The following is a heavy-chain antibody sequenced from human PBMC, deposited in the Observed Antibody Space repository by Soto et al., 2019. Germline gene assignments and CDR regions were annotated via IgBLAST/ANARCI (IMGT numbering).Heavy chain of an antibody. CDR2: GYHGGNT. CDR1: GGSISSNSYY. J-gene: IGHJ4*02. V-gene: IGHV4-39*01. CDR3: ARHLSGYGYLYFEY. D-gene: IGHD5-18*01. Sequence: QLQLQESGPGLVKPSETQSLTCTVSGGSISSNSYYWAWIRQPPGKGLEWIGSGYHGGNTYYNPSHKSRVNMSVHTSTNQFSLKLNSVTAADTAVYYCARHLSGYGYLYFEYWGQGILVTVSS.